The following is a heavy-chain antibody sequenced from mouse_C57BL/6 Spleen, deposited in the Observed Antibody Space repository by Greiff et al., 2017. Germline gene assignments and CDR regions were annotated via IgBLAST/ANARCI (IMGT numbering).Heavy chain of an antibody. J-gene: IGHJ1*03. CDR1: GFSLTSYG. D-gene: IGHD1-1*01. Sequence: VKLQESGPGLVQPSQSLSITCTVSGFSLTSYGVHWVRQSPGKGLEWLGVIWSGGSTDYNAAFISRLSISKDNSKSQVFFKMNSLQADDTAIYYCARSNYYGSSGVWYFDVWGTGTTVTVSS. V-gene: IGHV2-2*01. CDR3: ARSNYYGSSGVWYFDV. CDR2: IWSGGST.